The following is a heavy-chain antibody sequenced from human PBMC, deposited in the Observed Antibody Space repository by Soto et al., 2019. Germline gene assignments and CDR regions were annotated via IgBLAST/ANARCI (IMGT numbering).Heavy chain of an antibody. D-gene: IGHD5-12*01. CDR2: IIPIFGTA. CDR3: ARGSGYDFHYYYGMDV. Sequence: QVQLVQSGSEVKKPGSSVKVSCKASGGTFSSYAISWVRQAPGQGLEWMGGIIPIFGTANYAQKLQGRVTMTADESTSTADMELSSLRSEDTAVDYCARGSGYDFHYYYGMDVWGQGTTVTVSS. CDR1: GGTFSSYA. J-gene: IGHJ6*02. V-gene: IGHV1-69*01.